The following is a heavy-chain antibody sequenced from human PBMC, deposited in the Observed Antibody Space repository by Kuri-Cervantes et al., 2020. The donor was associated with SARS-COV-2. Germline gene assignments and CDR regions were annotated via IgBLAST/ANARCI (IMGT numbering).Heavy chain of an antibody. CDR2: ISSIGSTI. CDR3: ARVGAYCGVDCQNVHFDY. Sequence: GGSLRLACAASGFTFSIYEMNWVRQAPGKGLERVSYISSIGSTIYYADSVKGRFTISRDNAKNSLYLQMNSLRAEDTAVYYCARVGAYCGVDCQNVHFDYWGQGTLVTVSS. D-gene: IGHD2-21*02. CDR1: GFTFSIYE. J-gene: IGHJ4*02. V-gene: IGHV3-48*03.